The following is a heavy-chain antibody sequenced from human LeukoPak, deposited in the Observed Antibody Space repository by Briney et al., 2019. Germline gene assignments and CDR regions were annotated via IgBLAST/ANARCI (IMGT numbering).Heavy chain of an antibody. CDR2: LYTGGGA. V-gene: IGHV3-53*01. J-gene: IGHJ4*02. CDR3: ARSANYLTHYFDD. CDR1: GFNVSTNY. D-gene: IGHD2/OR15-2a*01. Sequence: GGSLRLSCAASGFNVSTNYMSWVRQDPGGGLEWVSTLYTGGGAYYSAFVKGHFTISRDISKNTLYLQLSYLRAEDTAVYYCARSANYLTHYFDDWGQGTPVIVSS.